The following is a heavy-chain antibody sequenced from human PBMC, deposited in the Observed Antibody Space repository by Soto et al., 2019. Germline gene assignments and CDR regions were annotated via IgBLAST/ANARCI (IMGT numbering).Heavy chain of an antibody. Sequence: QAQLVQSGAEVKEPGASVKVSCKASGYSFTTSGITWVRQAPGQGLEWMGWISTYNGNTNYAQKLQDRVTLTTDTTTSTAYMELRSLRSDDKAVYYCARRLYGDYDYWGQGTLVTVSS. CDR1: GYSFTTSG. CDR2: ISTYNGNT. V-gene: IGHV1-18*01. J-gene: IGHJ4*02. D-gene: IGHD4-17*01. CDR3: ARRLYGDYDY.